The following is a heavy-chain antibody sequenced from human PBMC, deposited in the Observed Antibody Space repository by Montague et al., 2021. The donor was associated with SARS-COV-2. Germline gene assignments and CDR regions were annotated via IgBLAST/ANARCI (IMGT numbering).Heavy chain of an antibody. CDR2: IYDSWST. CDR1: GGSISNYY. Sequence: SETLSLTCTVSGGSISNYYWSWTRQPPGTGLEWIWYIYDSWSTNYNPSLTSRVTISVDTSKNQFLLKLSSLTAADTAVYYCASGRERSVLERPLDYWGQGALVTVSS. V-gene: IGHV4-59*01. CDR3: ASGRERSVLERPLDY. J-gene: IGHJ4*02. D-gene: IGHD1-26*01.